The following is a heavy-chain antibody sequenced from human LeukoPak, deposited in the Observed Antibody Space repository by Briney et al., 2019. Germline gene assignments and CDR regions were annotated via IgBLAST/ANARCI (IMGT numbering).Heavy chain of an antibody. D-gene: IGHD3-3*01. CDR1: GFTLNTCA. J-gene: IGHJ4*02. V-gene: IGHV3-23*01. Sequence: PGGSLRLSCEASGFTLNTCAMSWVRQAPGKGLEWVSAISESGSGTYYADSVTGRFTISRDNSKNTLYLQMNSLRVDDTALYYCAKGVFGVNRAFDYWGQGTLVTVSS. CDR3: AKGVFGVNRAFDY. CDR2: ISESGSGT.